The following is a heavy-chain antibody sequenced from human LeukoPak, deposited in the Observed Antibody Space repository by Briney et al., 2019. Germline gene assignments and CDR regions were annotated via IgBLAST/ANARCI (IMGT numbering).Heavy chain of an antibody. V-gene: IGHV4-39*07. Sequence: SETLSLTCTVSGGSISSSSYYWGWIRQPPGKGLDWIGSIYYSGSTYYNPSLKSRVTISVDTSKDQFSLKLSSVTAADTAVYYCARVPVGATDYYYYMDVWGKGTTVTVSS. CDR2: IYYSGST. CDR3: ARVPVGATDYYYYMDV. J-gene: IGHJ6*03. D-gene: IGHD1-26*01. CDR1: GGSISSSSYY.